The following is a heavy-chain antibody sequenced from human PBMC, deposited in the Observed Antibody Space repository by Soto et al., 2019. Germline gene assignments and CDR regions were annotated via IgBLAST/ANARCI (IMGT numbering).Heavy chain of an antibody. J-gene: IGHJ4*02. D-gene: IGHD3-3*01. CDR3: ARDLSIFGEFDY. Sequence: QVQLVESGGGVVQPGRSLRLSCAASGFSFSKFGMHWVRQAPGKGLEWVAFIRVDGSNEYYADSVKGRFTVSRDSSKDTLYLEMNSLRAEDTAVYYCARDLSIFGEFDYWGQGTLVTVSS. CDR1: GFSFSKFG. V-gene: IGHV3-33*01. CDR2: IRVDGSNE.